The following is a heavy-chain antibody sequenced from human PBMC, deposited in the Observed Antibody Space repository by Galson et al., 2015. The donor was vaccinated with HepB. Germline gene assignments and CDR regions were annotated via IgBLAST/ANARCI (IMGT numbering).Heavy chain of an antibody. V-gene: IGHV3-7*03. CDR3: AREVMIRTLAHKAPDY. D-gene: IGHD3-16*01. J-gene: IGHJ4*02. Sequence: SLRLSCAASGFTFSAHWMSWVRQVPGKGLEWVADVNLDGSEMYYADSVKGRFTISRDNAERSVSLHMYSLRAEDTAVYYCAREVMIRTLAHKAPDYWGQGTLVTVSS. CDR1: GFTFSAHW. CDR2: VNLDGSEM.